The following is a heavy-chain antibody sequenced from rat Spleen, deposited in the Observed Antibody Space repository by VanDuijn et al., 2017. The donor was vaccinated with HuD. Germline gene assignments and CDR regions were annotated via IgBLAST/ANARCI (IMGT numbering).Heavy chain of an antibody. J-gene: IGHJ2*01. CDR2: IQNGGNT. Sequence: QVQLKESGPGLVQPSQTLSLICTVSGFSLTDYNIHWLRQPPGKGLEWMGRIQNGGNTDYTSALKSRLSISRDNSKSQIFLEMNRLQTEDTAIYFCARVHYYSASYYFDYWGQGVMVTGSS. CDR3: ARVHYYSASYYFDY. D-gene: IGHD1-1*01. CDR1: GFSLTDYN. V-gene: IGHV2-19*01.